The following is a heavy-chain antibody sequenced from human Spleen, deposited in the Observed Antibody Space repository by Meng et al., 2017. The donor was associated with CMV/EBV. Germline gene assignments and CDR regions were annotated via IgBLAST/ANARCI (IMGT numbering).Heavy chain of an antibody. D-gene: IGHD3-3*01. V-gene: IGHV3-9*03. CDR2: ISWNSGSI. CDR1: GFTFDDYA. Sequence: GGSLRLSCAASGFTFDDYAMHWVRQAPGKGLEWVSGISWNSGSIGYADSVEGRFTISRDNAKKSVYLQMNSLRAEDMALYFCAKDRADFWSGGFDYWGQGTLVTVSS. CDR3: AKDRADFWSGGFDY. J-gene: IGHJ4*02.